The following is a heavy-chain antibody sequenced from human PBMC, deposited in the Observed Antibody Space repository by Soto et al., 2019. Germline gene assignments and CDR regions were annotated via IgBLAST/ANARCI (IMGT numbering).Heavy chain of an antibody. Sequence: QVQLVQSGAEVKKPGSSVKVSCKASGGTFSSYAISWVRQAPGQGLEWMGGIIPIFGTANYAQKFQGRVTITADESTSTAYMGLSSLRSEDTAVYYCARDRDSSSWYYYYGMDVWGQGTTVTVSS. CDR2: IIPIFGTA. CDR3: ARDRDSSSWYYYYGMDV. V-gene: IGHV1-69*01. D-gene: IGHD6-13*01. CDR1: GGTFSSYA. J-gene: IGHJ6*02.